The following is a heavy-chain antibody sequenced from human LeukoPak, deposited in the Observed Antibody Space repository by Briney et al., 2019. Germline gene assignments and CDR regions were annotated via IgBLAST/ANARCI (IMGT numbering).Heavy chain of an antibody. CDR1: RYTFTGYY. CDR2: INPNSGGT. D-gene: IGHD4-23*01. CDR3: ARDNSIHERGWWFDP. J-gene: IGHJ5*02. V-gene: IGHV1-2*02. Sequence: ASVKVSCKASRYTFTGYYMHWVRQAPGQGLEWMGWINPNSGGTNYAQKFQGRIIMTRDMSTTTDYMELSSLKSDDTAVYYCARDNSIHERGWWFDPWGQGTLVTVSS.